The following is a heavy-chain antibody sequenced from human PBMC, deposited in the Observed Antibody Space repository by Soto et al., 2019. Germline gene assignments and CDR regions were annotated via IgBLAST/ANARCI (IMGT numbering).Heavy chain of an antibody. J-gene: IGHJ5*01. D-gene: IGHD3-10*01. CDR2: IIPIFGTA. Sequence: ASVKVSCKASGGTFSSYTISWVRQAPGQGLEWMGGIIPIFGTANYAQKFQGRVTITADESTSTAYMELSSLRSEDTALYYCAKDLPGELLPTCFDSWGPGTLVTVSS. V-gene: IGHV1-69*01. CDR1: GGTFSSYT. CDR3: AKDLPGELLPTCFDS.